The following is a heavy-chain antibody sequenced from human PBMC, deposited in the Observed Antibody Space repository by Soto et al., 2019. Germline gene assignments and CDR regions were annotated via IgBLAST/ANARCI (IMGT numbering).Heavy chain of an antibody. V-gene: IGHV3-23*01. CDR3: AKDWDRAAVTKFDY. CDR2: ISGGGGGT. J-gene: IGHJ4*02. Sequence: EVQLLESGGGLVQPGGSLRLSCAASGFTFKNYAMSWVRQAPGKGLEWVSGISGGGGGTYYADSVTGRFTITRDNSKDTLYLHMSSLKAEDTALYYCAKDWDRAAVTKFDYSGQGTLVTVSS. D-gene: IGHD6-13*01. CDR1: GFTFKNYA.